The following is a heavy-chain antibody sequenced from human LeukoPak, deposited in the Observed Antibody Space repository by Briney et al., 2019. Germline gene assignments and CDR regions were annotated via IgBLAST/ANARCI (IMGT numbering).Heavy chain of an antibody. V-gene: IGHV1-18*01. CDR2: ISAYNGNT. Sequence: ASVTVSCKASGYTFTSYGISWVRQAPGQGLEWMGWISAYNGNTNYAQKLQGRVTMTTDTSTSTAYMELRSLRSDDTAVYYCARDTRSYGSGSYYPIDYWGQGTLVTVSS. D-gene: IGHD3-10*01. CDR3: ARDTRSYGSGSYYPIDY. CDR1: GYTFTSYG. J-gene: IGHJ4*02.